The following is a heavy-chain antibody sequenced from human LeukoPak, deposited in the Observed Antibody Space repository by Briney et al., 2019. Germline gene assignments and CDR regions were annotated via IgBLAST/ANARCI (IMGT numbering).Heavy chain of an antibody. V-gene: IGHV3-23*01. J-gene: IGHJ4*02. CDR2: IGAGGGTT. CDR1: ALTFSTYA. CDR3: ARDRDSSSWYVFDY. Sequence: CLRLSCVASALTFSTYAMGSVRQAPGKGLEWVSAIGAGGGTTSYAATVKGRFPISRHNSRYTLYLQMNSLRAEDTAVYYCARDRDSSSWYVFDYWGQGTLVTVSS. D-gene: IGHD6-13*01.